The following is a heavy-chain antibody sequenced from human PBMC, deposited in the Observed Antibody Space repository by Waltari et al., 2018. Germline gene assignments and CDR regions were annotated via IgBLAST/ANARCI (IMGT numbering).Heavy chain of an antibody. D-gene: IGHD6-19*01. Sequence: QVQLVQSGAEVTKPGSSVKVSCKASGGTFSSYASRWVRQAPGQGLEWMGGIIPIFGTANYAQKFQGRVTITADESTSTAYMELSSLRSEDTAVYYCARDKVPAVAGTGYWGQGTLVTVSS. CDR1: GGTFSSYA. V-gene: IGHV1-69*01. J-gene: IGHJ4*02. CDR2: IIPIFGTA. CDR3: ARDKVPAVAGTGY.